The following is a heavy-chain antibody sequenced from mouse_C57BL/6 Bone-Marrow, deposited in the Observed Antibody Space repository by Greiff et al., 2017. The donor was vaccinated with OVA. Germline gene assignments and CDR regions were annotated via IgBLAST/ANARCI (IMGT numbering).Heavy chain of an antibody. CDR3: ARITTVVENYAMDY. V-gene: IGHV8-8*01. CDR2: IWWDDDK. D-gene: IGHD1-1*01. CDR1: GFSLSTFGMG. J-gene: IGHJ4*01. Sequence: QVTLKVSGPGILQPSQTLSLTCSFSGFSLSTFGMGVGWIRQPSGKGLVWMAHIWWDDDKYYNPALRRRLTLSKDTSKNHVFLKIANVDTADTATYYCARITTVVENYAMDYWGQGTSGTVSS.